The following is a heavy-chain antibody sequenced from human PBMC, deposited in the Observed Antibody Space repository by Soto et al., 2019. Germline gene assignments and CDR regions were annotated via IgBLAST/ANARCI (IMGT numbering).Heavy chain of an antibody. CDR3: ARGAFSSGWYFDY. D-gene: IGHD6-19*01. Sequence: QVQLVESGGGVVQPGRSLRLSCAASGFTFSSYGMHWVRQAPGKGLERVAVIWYDGSNKYYADSVKGRFTISRDNSKNTLYLQMNSLRAEDTAVYYCARGAFSSGWYFDYWGQGTLVTVSS. CDR1: GFTFSSYG. CDR2: IWYDGSNK. J-gene: IGHJ4*02. V-gene: IGHV3-33*01.